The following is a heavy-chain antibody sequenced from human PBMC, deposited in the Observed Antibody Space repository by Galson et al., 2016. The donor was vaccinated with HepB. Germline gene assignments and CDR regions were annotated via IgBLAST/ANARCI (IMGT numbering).Heavy chain of an antibody. CDR3: ATGDTTVGVFSSLDP. Sequence: SVKVSCKVSSNNFRSYGYNWVRQAPGHGFEWMGWISGYDTATEYAHKFQGRLTVTADTPTTTVNLDLRSLRSDDTAVYYCATGDTTVGVFSSLDPWGQGTLVTVSS. CDR1: SNNFRSYG. CDR2: ISGYDTAT. J-gene: IGHJ5*02. V-gene: IGHV1-18*01. D-gene: IGHD3-3*01.